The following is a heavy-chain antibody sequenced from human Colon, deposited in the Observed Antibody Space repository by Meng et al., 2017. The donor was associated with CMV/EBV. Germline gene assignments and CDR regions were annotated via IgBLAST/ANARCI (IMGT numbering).Heavy chain of an antibody. Sequence: YTCSSYGISWVRKATGQGLEWMGWISTYNGNTDYAQKFQGRVTMTTDTLTSTAYMELTSLKSDDTAVFYCARAREVGYSAYDYDDFWGQGTLVTVSS. V-gene: IGHV1-18*01. J-gene: IGHJ4*02. CDR1: YTCSSYG. D-gene: IGHD5-12*01. CDR2: ISTYNGNT. CDR3: ARAREVGYSAYDYDDF.